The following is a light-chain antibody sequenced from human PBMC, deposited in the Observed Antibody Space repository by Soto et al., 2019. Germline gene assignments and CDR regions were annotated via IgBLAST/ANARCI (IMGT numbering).Light chain of an antibody. CDR3: QHYGSPCI. CDR1: QSVSSSY. Sequence: EIVLTQSPGTLSLSPGERATLSCRASQSVSSSYLAWYQQKLGQAPRLLIYGASNRATGIPDRFSGSGSGTDFNLTVSRLEPEDFAVYYCQHYGSPCIFGQGTKLEIK. CDR2: GAS. J-gene: IGKJ2*02. V-gene: IGKV3-20*01.